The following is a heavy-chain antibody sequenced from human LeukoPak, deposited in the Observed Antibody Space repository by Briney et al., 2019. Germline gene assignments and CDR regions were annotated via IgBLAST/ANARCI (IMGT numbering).Heavy chain of an antibody. V-gene: IGHV4-34*01. CDR2: INDSGRI. CDR3: ARRWNYGRNYYIDV. D-gene: IGHD1-7*01. J-gene: IGHJ6*03. Sequence: SETLSLTCAVYGGSFSNYYWSRIRQPPGKGLEWIGEINDSGRINYNPSLMSRVTVSVDTSKNQFSLRLTSVTATDTAVYYCARRWNYGRNYYIDVWGNGATVSVSS. CDR1: GGSFSNYY.